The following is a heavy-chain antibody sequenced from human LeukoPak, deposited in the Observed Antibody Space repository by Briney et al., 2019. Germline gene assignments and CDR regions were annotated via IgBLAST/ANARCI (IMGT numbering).Heavy chain of an antibody. J-gene: IGHJ3*02. CDR2: IHHSGST. V-gene: IGHV4-38-2*02. CDR1: GYSISGGYY. D-gene: IGHD6-13*01. Sequence: SETLSLTCTVSGYSISGGYYWGWIRQPPGKGLEWIASIHHSGSTYYNPSLKSRVTISVDTSKNQFSLKLSSVTAADTAVYYCARPYSSSWSGAFDIWGQGTMVTVSS. CDR3: ARPYSSSWSGAFDI.